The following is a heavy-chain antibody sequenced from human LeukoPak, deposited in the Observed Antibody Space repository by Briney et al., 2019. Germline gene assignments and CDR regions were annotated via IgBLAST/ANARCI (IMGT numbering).Heavy chain of an antibody. D-gene: IGHD3-22*01. Sequence: GTLRLSCAASGFTFSTYWRPWVRQAPGKGLVWVSRIKSDGSTNYADSVKGRFTISRDSANNTLALQMNSLRPEDTGVYYCARAPSEIGGYYPEYFRHWGQRTLVTVSS. CDR1: GFTFSTYW. CDR3: ARAPSEIGGYYPEYFRH. V-gene: IGHV3-74*01. CDR2: IKSDGST. J-gene: IGHJ1*01.